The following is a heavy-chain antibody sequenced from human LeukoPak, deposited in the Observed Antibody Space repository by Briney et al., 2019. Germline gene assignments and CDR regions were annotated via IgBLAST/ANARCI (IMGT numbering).Heavy chain of an antibody. Sequence: SVKVSCKASGGTFSSYAISWVRQAPGQGLEWMGRIIPIFGTANYAQKFQGRGTITTYESTSTAYMELSSLRSEDTAVYYCARDDGYNLVEGYWGQGTLVTVSS. J-gene: IGHJ4*02. V-gene: IGHV1-69*05. CDR1: GGTFSSYA. CDR2: IIPIFGTA. CDR3: ARDDGYNLVEGY. D-gene: IGHD5-24*01.